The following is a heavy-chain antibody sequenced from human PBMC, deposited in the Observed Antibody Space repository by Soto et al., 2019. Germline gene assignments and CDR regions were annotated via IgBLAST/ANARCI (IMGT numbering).Heavy chain of an antibody. CDR3: ARWPNAYYNYGMAV. CDR1: GYTFTSYD. D-gene: IGHD2-8*01. Sequence: QVQLVQSGAEVKKPGASVKVSCKASGYTFTSYDINWVRQATGQGLEWMGWMNPNSGNTGSAQKFPGRVTLTRNIATRTAYMEPRSLRPAHTAVYYSARWPNAYYNYGMAVWGQGNTVTVPS. V-gene: IGHV1-8*01. CDR2: MNPNSGNT. J-gene: IGHJ6*02.